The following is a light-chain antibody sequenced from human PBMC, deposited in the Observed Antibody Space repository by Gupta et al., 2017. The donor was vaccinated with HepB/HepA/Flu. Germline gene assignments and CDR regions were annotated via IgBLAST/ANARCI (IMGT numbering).Light chain of an antibody. V-gene: IGLV2-23*02. J-gene: IGLJ2*01. CDR3: CSYAGSRNLV. CDR1: SSDVGSYNL. CDR2: EVS. Sequence: QSALTQPASVSGSPGQSLTISCTGTSSDVGSYNLVSWYQQHPGKAPKLMIYEVSKRPSGVSNRFSGSKSGNTASLTISGLQAEDEADYYCCSYAGSRNLVFGGGTKLTVL.